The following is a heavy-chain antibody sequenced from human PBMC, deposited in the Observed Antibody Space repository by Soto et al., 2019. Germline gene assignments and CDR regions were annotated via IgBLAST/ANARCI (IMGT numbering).Heavy chain of an antibody. CDR2: IYHSGST. V-gene: IGHV4-4*02. J-gene: IGHJ5*02. Sequence: SETLSLTCAPFGGSISSSNWWSWVRQPPGKGLEWIGEIYHSGSTNYKPSLKSRVTKSVDKSKNQFSLKLSSVIAADTAVYYCSSFTGGNWFDPWGQGTLVTVSS. CDR1: GGSISSSNW. D-gene: IGHD3-10*01. CDR3: SSFTGGNWFDP.